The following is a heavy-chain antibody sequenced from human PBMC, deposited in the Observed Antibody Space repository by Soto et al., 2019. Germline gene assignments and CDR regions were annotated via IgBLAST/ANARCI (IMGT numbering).Heavy chain of an antibody. CDR3: ARGIYMWGTYSPLYYFDY. CDR2: IYHIGST. CDR1: GASTSSSDYY. V-gene: IGHV4-39*01. D-gene: IGHD3-16*01. J-gene: IGHJ4*02. Sequence: SETLSLTCTVSGASTSSSDYYWGWIRQPPGRGLEWIGTIYHIGSTYYNPSLKSRVTISVDTSKNQFSLKLSSVTAADTAVYYCARGIYMWGTYSPLYYFDYWGQGTLVTVSS.